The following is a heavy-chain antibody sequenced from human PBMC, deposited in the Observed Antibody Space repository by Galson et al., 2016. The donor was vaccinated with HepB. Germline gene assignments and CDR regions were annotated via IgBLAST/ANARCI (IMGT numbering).Heavy chain of an antibody. D-gene: IGHD1-26*01. CDR2: TSSDESVK. CDR1: GFTFSIYG. J-gene: IGHJ4*02. V-gene: IGHV3-30*18. CDR3: AKKSPGKELSPPDY. Sequence: SLRLSCAASGFTFSIYGMHWIRQAPGKGLEWVATTSSDESVKHYVDPVQGRFTISKDNFKNTLYLQMNSLRAEDTAVYYCAKKSPGKELSPPDYWGQGTLVTVSS.